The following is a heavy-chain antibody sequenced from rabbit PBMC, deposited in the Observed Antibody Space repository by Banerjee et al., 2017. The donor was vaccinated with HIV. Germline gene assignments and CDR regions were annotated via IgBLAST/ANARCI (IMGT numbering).Heavy chain of an antibody. CDR1: GFSFSSSYW. CDR2: INTSSGNT. Sequence: QEQLEESGGDLVKPEGSLTLTCTASGFSFSSSYWICWVRQAPGKGLEWIACINTSSGNTYYASWAKGRFTISETSSTTVTLQMTSLTAADTATYFCARAPSSSGWAFNLWGQGTLVTVS. D-gene: IGHD4-1*01. V-gene: IGHV1S45*01. J-gene: IGHJ4*01. CDR3: ARAPSSSGWAFNL.